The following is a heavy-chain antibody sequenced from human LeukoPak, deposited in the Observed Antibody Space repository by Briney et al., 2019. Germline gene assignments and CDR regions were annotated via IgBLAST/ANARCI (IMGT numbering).Heavy chain of an antibody. V-gene: IGHV4-59*08. Sequence: PSETLSLTCTASGGSISGYYWSWIRQPPGKGLEWIGYIFSSGSTNYNPSLKSRVTISEDTSVNKYSLKLSSVSAADTDVYYCARHYYDRSDSYSYDYWGQGTLVTVSS. D-gene: IGHD3-22*01. CDR2: IFSSGST. J-gene: IGHJ4*02. CDR1: GGSISGYY. CDR3: ARHYYDRSDSYSYDY.